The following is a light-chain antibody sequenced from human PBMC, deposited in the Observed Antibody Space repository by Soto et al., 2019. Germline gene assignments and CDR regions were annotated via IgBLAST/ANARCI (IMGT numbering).Light chain of an antibody. J-gene: IGLJ1*01. CDR3: SSYRDTSKLV. CDR1: SSDVGGYDY. CDR2: EVN. Sequence: QSALTQPASVSASPGQSITISCSGSSSDVGGYDYVSWYQQHPGKAPNLVIYEVNNRPSGVSDRFSGSKSGNTASLTISGVQADDEADYYCSSYRDTSKLVFGPGTKLTVL. V-gene: IGLV2-14*01.